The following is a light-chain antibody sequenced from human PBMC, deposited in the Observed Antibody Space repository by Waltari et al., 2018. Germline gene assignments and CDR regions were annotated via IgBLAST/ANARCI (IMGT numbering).Light chain of an antibody. CDR2: GNS. J-gene: IGLJ2*01. V-gene: IGLV1-40*01. Sequence: QSVLTQPPSVSGAPGQRVTIPCTGSSSNIGAGYDLPWYQQLPGTAPKLLIYGNSNRPSGVPDRFSGSKSGTSASLAITGLQAEDEADYYCQSYDSSLSGSVFGGGTKLTVL. CDR3: QSYDSSLSGSV. CDR1: SSNIGAGYD.